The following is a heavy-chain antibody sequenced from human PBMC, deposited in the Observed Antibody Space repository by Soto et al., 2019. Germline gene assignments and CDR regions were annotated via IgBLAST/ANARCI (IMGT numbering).Heavy chain of an antibody. D-gene: IGHD5-18*01. CDR3: AKGGYTFAYE. CDR2: ISPSASDT. CDR1: GYSFIDYW. Sequence: GESLKISCKGSGYSFIDYWIGWVRQVPGKGLEWVSAISPSASDTLYADSVKGRFTISRDNSQNTLFLQMTSLRADDTAVYYCAKGGYTFAYEWGQGALVTVSS. V-gene: IGHV3-23*01. J-gene: IGHJ4*02.